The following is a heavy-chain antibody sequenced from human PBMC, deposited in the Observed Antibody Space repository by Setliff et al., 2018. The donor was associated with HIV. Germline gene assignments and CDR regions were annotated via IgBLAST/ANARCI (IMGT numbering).Heavy chain of an antibody. J-gene: IGHJ4*02. Sequence: ASVKVSCKVSGYTLTELSIHWVRQAPGKGLEWMGGFDPEYDKTFYAQKFQGRVTMSEDTSTDTAYMELTSLRSEDTAVYYCATRAYDSSGYLRSRVSGAAFDYWGQGTLVTVSS. D-gene: IGHD3-22*01. CDR1: GYTLTELS. CDR2: FDPEYDKT. CDR3: ATRAYDSSGYLRSRVSGAAFDY. V-gene: IGHV1-24*01.